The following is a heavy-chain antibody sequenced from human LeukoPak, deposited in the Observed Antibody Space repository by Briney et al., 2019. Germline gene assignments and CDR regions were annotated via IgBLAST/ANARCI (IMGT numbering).Heavy chain of an antibody. CDR3: ARYTANTAGYSFDF. V-gene: IGHV4-38-2*02. D-gene: IGHD3-22*01. Sequence: SETLSLTCTVSGYSISSGYCWGWIRQPPGKGLEWIATIHHSGVTYYNPSLKSRVTMSVDTSKNQFSLKLGSVTAAGTAVYYCARYTANTAGYSFDFWGQGALVTVSS. CDR1: GYSISSGYC. J-gene: IGHJ4*02. CDR2: IHHSGVT.